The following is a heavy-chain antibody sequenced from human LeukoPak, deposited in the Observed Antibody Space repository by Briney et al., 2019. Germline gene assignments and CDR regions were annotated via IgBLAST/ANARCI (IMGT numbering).Heavy chain of an antibody. CDR3: ARDLDYGSGRKRNWFDP. V-gene: IGHV1-46*01. Sequence: ASVKVSCKASGYTFTNYYMHWVRQAPGQGLEWMGMISTSGASTSYAQKFQGRVTMTRDVSTSTVYMELSSLRSEDTAVYYCARDLDYGSGRKRNWFDPWGQGTLVTVSS. CDR2: ISTSGAST. CDR1: GYTFTNYY. D-gene: IGHD3-10*01. J-gene: IGHJ5*02.